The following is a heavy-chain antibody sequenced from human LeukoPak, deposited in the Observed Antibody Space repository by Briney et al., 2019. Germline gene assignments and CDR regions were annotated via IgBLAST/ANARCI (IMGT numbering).Heavy chain of an antibody. V-gene: IGHV1-2*02. D-gene: IGHD5-18*01. Sequence: ASVKVSCKASGYTFTSYDINWVRQATGQGLEWMGWINTNSGATNYAQKFQGRVTMTRDTSISTAYMILSSLTSEDTAVFYCARGTGEGYSYCRYFFDYWGQGTLVTVSS. CDR3: ARGTGEGYSYCRYFFDY. CDR1: GYTFTSYD. J-gene: IGHJ4*02. CDR2: INTNSGAT.